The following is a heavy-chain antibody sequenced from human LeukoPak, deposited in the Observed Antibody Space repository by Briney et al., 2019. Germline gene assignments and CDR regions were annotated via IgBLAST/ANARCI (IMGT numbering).Heavy chain of an antibody. D-gene: IGHD4/OR15-4a*01. Sequence: PSETLSLTCTVSGASISSGTYYWAWIRQSPGKGLEWIGSIYNTASTYYNPSFKGRLTLSVDTSKNQISLELRSVTAADAAMYYCATNKTMATTAGWFDPWGQGTLVIVSS. J-gene: IGHJ5*02. CDR3: ATNKTMATTAGWFDP. CDR1: GASISSGTYY. V-gene: IGHV4-39*01. CDR2: IYNTAST.